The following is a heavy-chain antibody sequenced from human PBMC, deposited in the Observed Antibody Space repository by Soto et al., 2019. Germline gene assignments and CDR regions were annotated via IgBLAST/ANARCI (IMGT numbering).Heavy chain of an antibody. Sequence: EVQLLESGGGLVQPGGSLRLSCAASGFTFSNYAMTWVRQAPGKGLGWVSVIRGSGDVAYYAHSVQGRFAISRDNSKNTLYLQMNSLRDEDTAIYYCAKHRGPSYSYYMDVWGKGTTVTVSS. CDR1: GFTFSNYA. V-gene: IGHV3-23*01. J-gene: IGHJ6*03. CDR2: IRGSGDVA. CDR3: AKHRGPSYSYYMDV.